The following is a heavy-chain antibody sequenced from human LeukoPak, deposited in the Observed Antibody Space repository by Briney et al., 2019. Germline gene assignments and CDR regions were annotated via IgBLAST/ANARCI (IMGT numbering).Heavy chain of an antibody. CDR1: GFTSNNYA. V-gene: IGHV3-23*01. D-gene: IGHD6-19*01. J-gene: IGHJ4*02. CDR2: ISGSGSNT. Sequence: GGSLRLSCAASGFTSNNYAMSWVRQAPGKGLEWVSGISGSGSNTYYADSVKGRFTISRDKSKNTLYLQMNSLRAEDTAVYYCAKDLSSGWYPYYFDFWGRGTLVTVSS. CDR3: AKDLSSGWYPYYFDF.